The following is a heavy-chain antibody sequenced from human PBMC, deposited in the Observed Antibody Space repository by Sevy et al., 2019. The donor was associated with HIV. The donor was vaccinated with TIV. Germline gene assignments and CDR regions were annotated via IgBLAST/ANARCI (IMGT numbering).Heavy chain of an antibody. CDR1: GFTFSSYS. V-gene: IGHV3-21*01. CDR2: ISTSSSYI. J-gene: IGHJ6*02. Sequence: GESLKISCAASGFTFSSYSMNWVRQAPGKGLEWVSSISTSSSYIYYADSVKGRFTISRDNAKNSLYLQMNSLRAEDTAVYYCARISCTNGVCFQGYYYYAMDVWGQGTTVTASS. CDR3: ARISCTNGVCFQGYYYYAMDV. D-gene: IGHD2-8*01.